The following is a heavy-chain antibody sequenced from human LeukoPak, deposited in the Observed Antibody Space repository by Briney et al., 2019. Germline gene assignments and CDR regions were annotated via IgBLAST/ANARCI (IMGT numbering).Heavy chain of an antibody. CDR2: ISSSSSYI. D-gene: IGHD3-10*01. CDR1: GFTFSSYS. CDR3: ARDRTGYYGSGSFDY. Sequence: PGGSLRLSCAASGFTFSSYSMNWVRQAPGKGLEWVSSISSSSSYIYYADSVKGRFTISRGNAKNSLYLQMNSLRAEDTAVYYCARDRTGYYGSGSFDYWGQGTLVTVSS. J-gene: IGHJ4*02. V-gene: IGHV3-21*01.